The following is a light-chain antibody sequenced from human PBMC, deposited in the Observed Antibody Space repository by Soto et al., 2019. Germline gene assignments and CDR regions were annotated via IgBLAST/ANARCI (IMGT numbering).Light chain of an antibody. J-gene: IGLJ1*01. Sequence: GYPWVAVTTSSTETSSDVGRYNYVSWYQQHPGKAPKLMIYEVSKRPSGVPDRFSGSKSGNTASPTVSGLQVEDEAEYYCSSYTVSDYPLVLGAEPRITVL. CDR1: SSDVGRYNY. V-gene: IGLV2-8*01. CDR3: SSYTVSDYPLV. CDR2: EVS.